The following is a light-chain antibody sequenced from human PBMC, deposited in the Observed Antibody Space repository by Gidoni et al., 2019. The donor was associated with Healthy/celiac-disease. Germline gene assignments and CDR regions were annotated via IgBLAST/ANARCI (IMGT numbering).Light chain of an antibody. CDR3: SSYTSSSTLEVV. Sequence: QSALTQPASVSGSPGQSIPISCTGTSSDVGGYTYVSCCQQHPGKAPKLMIYEVSNRPSGVPDRFSGSKSGNTASLTISGLQAEDEADYYCSSYTSSSTLEVVFGGGTKLTVL. V-gene: IGLV2-14*01. CDR1: SSDVGGYTY. CDR2: EVS. J-gene: IGLJ2*01.